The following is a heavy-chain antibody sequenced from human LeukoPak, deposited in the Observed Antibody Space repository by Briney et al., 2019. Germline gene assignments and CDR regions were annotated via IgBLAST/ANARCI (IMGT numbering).Heavy chain of an antibody. Sequence: SETLSLTCTVSGGSITSSNYYWGWIRQPPGKGLEWIGSFYYSGSTNYNPSLKSRVTISVDTSKNQFSLKLSSVTAADTAVYYCVYYYGSGSVEYWGQGTLVTVFS. D-gene: IGHD3-10*01. CDR3: VYYYGSGSVEY. J-gene: IGHJ4*02. V-gene: IGHV4-39*01. CDR1: GGSITSSNYY. CDR2: FYYSGST.